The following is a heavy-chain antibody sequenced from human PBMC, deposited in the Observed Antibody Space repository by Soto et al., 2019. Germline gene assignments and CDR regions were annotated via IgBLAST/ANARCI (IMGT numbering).Heavy chain of an antibody. Sequence: GGSLRLSCAASGFTFSSYGMHWVRQAPGKGLEWVAVISYDGSNKYYADSVKGRFTISRDNSKNTLYLQMNSLRAEDTAVYYCAKDLEAGIADHWGQGTLVTVSS. CDR2: ISYDGSNK. CDR3: AKDLEAGIADH. D-gene: IGHD6-13*01. V-gene: IGHV3-30*18. J-gene: IGHJ4*02. CDR1: GFTFSSYG.